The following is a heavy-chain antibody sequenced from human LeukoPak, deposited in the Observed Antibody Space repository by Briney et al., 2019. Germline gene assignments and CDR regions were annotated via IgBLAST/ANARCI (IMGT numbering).Heavy chain of an antibody. D-gene: IGHD3-10*01. CDR3: ARETHDPTMVRRVVDY. CDR1: GGSISSYY. Sequence: SETLSLTCTVSGGSISSYYWSWIRQPPGKGLEWIGYIYYGGSTYYNPSLKSRLTISVDTSKNQFSLKLSSVTAADTAVYYCARETHDPTMVRRVVDYWGQGTLVTVSS. CDR2: IYYGGST. V-gene: IGHV4-30-4*01. J-gene: IGHJ4*02.